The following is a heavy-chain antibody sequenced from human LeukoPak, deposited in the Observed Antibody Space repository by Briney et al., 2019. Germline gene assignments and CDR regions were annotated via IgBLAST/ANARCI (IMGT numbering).Heavy chain of an antibody. J-gene: IGHJ5*02. D-gene: IGHD3-9*01. CDR1: GYSFTSYW. Sequence: GESLKISCKGSGYSFTSYWIGWVRQMPGKGLEWMGIIYPGDSDTRYSPSFQGQVTISADKSISTAYLQWSSLKASDTAMYYCARQGYDILTGSNWFDPWGQGTLVTVSS. CDR3: ARQGYDILTGSNWFDP. CDR2: IYPGDSDT. V-gene: IGHV5-51*01.